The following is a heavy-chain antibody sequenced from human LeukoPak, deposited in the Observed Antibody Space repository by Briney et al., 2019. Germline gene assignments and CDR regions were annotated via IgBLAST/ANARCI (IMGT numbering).Heavy chain of an antibody. D-gene: IGHD2-15*01. J-gene: IGHJ4*02. CDR1: GYSFTSYW. CDR2: ISSNSDDI. CDR3: AKDRYCTSSSCPIDY. Sequence: SLKISCKGSGYSFTSYWIGWVRQMPGKGLEWVSGISSNSDDIGYADSVKGRFTITRDSAKKSLYLQMNSLRAEDTALYYCAKDRYCTSSSCPIDYWGRGTLVTVSS. V-gene: IGHV3-9*01.